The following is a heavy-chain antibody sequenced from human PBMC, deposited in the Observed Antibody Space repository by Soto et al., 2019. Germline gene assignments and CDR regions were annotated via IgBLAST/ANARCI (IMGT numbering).Heavy chain of an antibody. V-gene: IGHV1-18*01. CDR3: ARDGRCSGSYGGYYFDF. CDR2: ISDYNGNT. CDR1: GYTFTSYG. J-gene: IGHJ4*02. Sequence: QVQLVQSGAEVKKPGASVKVSCKASGYTFTSYGIRWVRQAPGQGLEWMGWISDYNGNTNYAQKIQGRVTMTTDTSTSIAYMELRSLGSDDTAVDYCARDGRCSGSYGGYYFDFVGKGTLVTVSS. D-gene: IGHD1-26*01.